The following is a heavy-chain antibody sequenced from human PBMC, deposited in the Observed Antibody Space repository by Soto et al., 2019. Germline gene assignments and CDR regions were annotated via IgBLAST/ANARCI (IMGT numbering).Heavy chain of an antibody. CDR3: ARQAIFGVVAYYYGMDV. D-gene: IGHD3-3*01. CDR2: SSAYNRNP. Sequence: ASGNVSCRASGYTFTRYGVSWVRHAPGQGLEWVRWSSAYNRNPNYAPKLQRRVTMTPDPSTSRAYMELSSLRSDDTAVYYCARQAIFGVVAYYYGMDVWRQGTTVTVSS. V-gene: IGHV1-18*01. J-gene: IGHJ6*02. CDR1: GYTFTRYG.